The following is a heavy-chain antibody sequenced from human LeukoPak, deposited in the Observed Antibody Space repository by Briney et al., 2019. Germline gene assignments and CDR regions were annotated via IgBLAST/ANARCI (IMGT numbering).Heavy chain of an antibody. CDR2: INWNGGST. Sequence: GGSLRLSCAASGFTFDDYGMSWVRQAPGKGLEWGSGINWNGGSTGYADPVKGRFTISRDHAKNSLYLQMNSLRAEDTALYYCARDLFGYNAFDIWGQGTMVTVSS. CDR1: GFTFDDYG. J-gene: IGHJ3*02. CDR3: ARDLFGYNAFDI. D-gene: IGHD1-14*01. V-gene: IGHV3-20*04.